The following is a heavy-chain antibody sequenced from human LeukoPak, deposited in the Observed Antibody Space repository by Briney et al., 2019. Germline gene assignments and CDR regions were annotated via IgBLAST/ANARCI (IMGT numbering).Heavy chain of an antibody. CDR1: GYTFTRYY. J-gene: IGHJ5*02. CDR2: INPSGGST. D-gene: IGHD3-3*01. Sequence: ASVKVSCKASGYTFTRYYMHWVRQAPGQGLEWMGIINPSGGSTSYAQKFQGRVTMTRDMSTSTVYMELSSLRSEDTAVYYCARDIPQNNYDFWSGYYFGPNWFDPWGQGTLVTVSS. V-gene: IGHV1-46*01. CDR3: ARDIPQNNYDFWSGYYFGPNWFDP.